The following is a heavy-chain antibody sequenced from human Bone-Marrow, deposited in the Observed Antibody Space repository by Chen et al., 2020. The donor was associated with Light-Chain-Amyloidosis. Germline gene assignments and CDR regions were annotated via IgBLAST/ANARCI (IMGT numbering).Heavy chain of an antibody. D-gene: IGHD2-15*01. Sequence: QVQLVESGGGVVQPGGSLRLSCVGSMFTFKSYAMHWVRHAPGKGLDWVALISSGGNEKFYADSLKGRVTISRDNSKNTVSLQMNNLRPGDTAVYFCANAEYCRPGICFLIDSWGQGTLAT. V-gene: IGHV3-30*04. CDR1: MFTFKSYA. CDR3: ANAEYCRPGICFLIDS. J-gene: IGHJ4*02. CDR2: ISSGGNEK.